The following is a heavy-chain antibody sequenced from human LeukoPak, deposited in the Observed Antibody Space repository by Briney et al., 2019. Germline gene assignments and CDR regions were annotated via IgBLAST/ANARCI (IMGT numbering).Heavy chain of an antibody. CDR3: ARVVVEPGAVTTEFDY. CDR2: IYYSGST. Sequence: SETLSLTCTVSGVSISSGDYYWSWIRQPPGKGLEWIGYIYYSGSTYYNPSLKSRVTISVDTSKNQFSLKLSSVTAADTAVYYCARVVVEPGAVTTEFDYWGQGTLVIVSS. CDR1: GVSISSGDYY. V-gene: IGHV4-30-4*08. J-gene: IGHJ4*02. D-gene: IGHD4-11*01.